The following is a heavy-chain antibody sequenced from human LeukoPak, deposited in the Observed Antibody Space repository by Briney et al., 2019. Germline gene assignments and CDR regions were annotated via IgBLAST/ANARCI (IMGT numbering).Heavy chain of an antibody. D-gene: IGHD6-19*01. V-gene: IGHV4-59*12. CDR3: ARLDWMNRYSSGWYYYYYMDV. CDR2: IYYSGST. J-gene: IGHJ6*03. CDR1: GGSISSYY. Sequence: PSETLSLTCTVSGGSISSYYWSWIRQPPGKGLEWIGYIYYSGSTNYNPSLKSRVTISVDTSKNQFSLKLSSVTAADTAVYYCARLDWMNRYSSGWYYYYYMDVWGKGTTVTISS.